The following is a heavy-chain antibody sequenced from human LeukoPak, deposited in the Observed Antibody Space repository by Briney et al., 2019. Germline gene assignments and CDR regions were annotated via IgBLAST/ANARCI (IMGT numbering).Heavy chain of an antibody. CDR2: ISYDGSNK. CDR1: GFTFSSYA. V-gene: IGHV3-30-3*01. CDR3: ARDLGQYYDTGDNWFDP. D-gene: IGHD3-22*01. Sequence: SGGSLRLSCAASGFTFSSYAMHWVRQAPGKGLEWVAVISYDGSNKYYADSVKGRFTISRDNAKNTLNLQMNSLRAEDTAVYYCARDLGQYYDTGDNWFDPWGQGTLVTVSS. J-gene: IGHJ5*02.